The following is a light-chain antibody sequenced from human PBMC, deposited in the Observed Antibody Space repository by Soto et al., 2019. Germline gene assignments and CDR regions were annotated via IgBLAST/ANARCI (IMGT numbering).Light chain of an antibody. CDR1: ESVSSSC. Sequence: EIVLTQSPGTLSLSPGERATLSCRASESVSSSCLAWYQQKPGQAPRLLIYGASSRATGIPDRFSGSGSGTDFTLTISRLEPEDFALYYCQQYGSSLRTFAQGTKVEIK. CDR3: QQYGSSLRT. CDR2: GAS. V-gene: IGKV3-20*01. J-gene: IGKJ1*01.